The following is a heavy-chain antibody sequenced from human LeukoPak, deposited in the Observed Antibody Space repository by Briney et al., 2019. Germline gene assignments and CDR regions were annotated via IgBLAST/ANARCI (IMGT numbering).Heavy chain of an antibody. CDR3: SRVPGDWSNPEYYYALDV. J-gene: IGHJ6*02. Sequence: PGGSLRLSCAASGFTFSNYWMSWVRQAPGKGLEWVANIKFDGSDKFYVDSVKGRFTISRDNAKNLLYLQMNSLRAEDTAVYYCSRVPGDWSNPEYYYALDVWGQGTTVTVSS. CDR1: GFTFSNYW. D-gene: IGHD3-9*01. CDR2: IKFDGSDK. V-gene: IGHV3-7*01.